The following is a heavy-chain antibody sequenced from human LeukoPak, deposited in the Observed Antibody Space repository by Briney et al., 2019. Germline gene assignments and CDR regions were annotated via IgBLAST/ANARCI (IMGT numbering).Heavy chain of an antibody. CDR1: GGSISSGGYY. V-gene: IGHV4-31*03. D-gene: IGHD2-15*01. J-gene: IGHJ4*02. Sequence: SETLSLTCTVSGGSISSGGYYWSWIRQHPGKGLEWIGYIYYSGSTYYNPSLKSRVTMSVDTSKNQFSLKLSSVTAADTAVYYCARSPSTKTMGSYFDYWGQGTLVTVSS. CDR2: IYYSGST. CDR3: ARSPSTKTMGSYFDY.